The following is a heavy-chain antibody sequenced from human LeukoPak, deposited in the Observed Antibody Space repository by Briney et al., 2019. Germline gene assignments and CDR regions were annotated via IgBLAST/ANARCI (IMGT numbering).Heavy chain of an antibody. CDR2: MNPNSGNT. CDR1: GYTFTSYD. Sequence: ASVKVSCKASGYTFTSYDINWVRQAPGQGLEWMGWMNPNSGNTGYAQKFQGRVTMTRNTSISTAYMELSSLRSEDTAVYYCARGVGVAGTNYYYYYMDVWGKGTTVTVSS. D-gene: IGHD6-19*01. V-gene: IGHV1-8*01. CDR3: ARGVGVAGTNYYYYYMDV. J-gene: IGHJ6*03.